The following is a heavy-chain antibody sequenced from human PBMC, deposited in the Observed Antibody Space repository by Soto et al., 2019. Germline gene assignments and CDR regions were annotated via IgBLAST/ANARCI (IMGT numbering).Heavy chain of an antibody. CDR3: AKKSYHDPAF. Sequence: GGALGLFCAASGFTFRADSMTWVRQAPGKGLEWVSAISGSGGSPYYADSVKGRFTISRDNSKNTLYLQMNSLRAEDTAVYYCAKKSYHDPAFWGQGTLVTVSS. CDR2: ISGSGGSP. V-gene: IGHV3-23*01. D-gene: IGHD2-2*01. J-gene: IGHJ4*02. CDR1: GFTFRADS.